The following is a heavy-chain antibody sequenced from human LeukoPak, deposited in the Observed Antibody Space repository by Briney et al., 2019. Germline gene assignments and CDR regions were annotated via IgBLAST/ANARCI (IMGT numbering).Heavy chain of an antibody. D-gene: IGHD2-15*01. CDR1: GGSISSYY. CDR3: ARIHCSGGSCYSPKAPHFDY. Sequence: PSETLSLTCTVSGGSISSYYWSWIRQPAGKGLEWIGRIYTSGSTNYNPSLNSRVTMSVDTSKNQFSLKLSSVTAADTAVYYCARIHCSGGSCYSPKAPHFDYWGQGTLVTVSS. J-gene: IGHJ4*02. V-gene: IGHV4-4*07. CDR2: IYTSGST.